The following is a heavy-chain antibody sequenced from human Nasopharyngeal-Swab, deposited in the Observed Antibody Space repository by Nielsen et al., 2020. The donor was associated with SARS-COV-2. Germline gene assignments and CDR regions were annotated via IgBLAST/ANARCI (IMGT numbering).Heavy chain of an antibody. CDR1: GGSTSSSSYY. J-gene: IGHJ6*02. CDR2: IYYSGST. V-gene: IGHV4-39*07. CDR3: ARVGERGYSYGYANDYYYYYGMDV. D-gene: IGHD5-18*01. Sequence: SETLSLTCTVSGGSTSSSSYYWGWIRQPPGKGLEWIGSIYYSGSTYYNPSLKSRVTISVDTSKHQFSLKLSSVTAADTAVYYCARVGERGYSYGYANDYYYYYGMDVWGQGTTVTVSS.